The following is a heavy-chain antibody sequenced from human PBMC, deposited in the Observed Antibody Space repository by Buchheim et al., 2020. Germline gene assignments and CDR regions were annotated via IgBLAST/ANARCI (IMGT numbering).Heavy chain of an antibody. V-gene: IGHV3-23*04. Sequence: EVQLVESGGGLVQPGGSLSLSCAASAFTFSNYAMSWVRQAPGKGLEWVSLITTSGDNTYYADSVKGRFTISRDNSKNTLVLRMNNLKAEDTAVYYCAKPVAATRYYFDYWGRGTL. J-gene: IGHJ4*02. D-gene: IGHD6-19*01. CDR2: ITTSGDNT. CDR1: AFTFSNYA. CDR3: AKPVAATRYYFDY.